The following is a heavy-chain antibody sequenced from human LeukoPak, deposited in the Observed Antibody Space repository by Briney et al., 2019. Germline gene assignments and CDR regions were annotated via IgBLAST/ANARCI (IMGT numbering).Heavy chain of an antibody. D-gene: IGHD6-19*01. CDR2: IKQDGSEK. CDR1: GFTFSSYW. V-gene: IGHV3-7*01. CDR3: ASESGFSGWYGGGY. Sequence: GGSLRLSCAAYGFTFSSYWMSWVRQAPGKGPEWVANIKQDGSEKYYVDSVKGRFTISRDNAKNSLYLQMNSLRAEDTAVYYCASESGFSGWYGGGYWGQGTLVTVSS. J-gene: IGHJ4*02.